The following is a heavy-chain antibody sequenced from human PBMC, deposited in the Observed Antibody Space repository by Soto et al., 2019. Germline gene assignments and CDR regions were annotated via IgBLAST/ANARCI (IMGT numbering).Heavy chain of an antibody. CDR1: GFTFSSRA. CDR2: VTHDGTLY. V-gene: IGHV3-30*18. Sequence: QVRLVESGGGVVQPGRSLRLSCVASGFTFSSRAMHWGRQVPGKGLEWLAVVTHDGTLYPYADSVKGRFSISRDNSRKTLYLQMNGLRPEDTAVYYCVKDRSHTWSCDYWGQGTLVTVSS. D-gene: IGHD2-8*02. CDR3: VKDRSHTWSCDY. J-gene: IGHJ4*02.